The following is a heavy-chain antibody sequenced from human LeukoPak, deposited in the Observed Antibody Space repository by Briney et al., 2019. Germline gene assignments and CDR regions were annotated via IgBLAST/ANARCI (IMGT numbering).Heavy chain of an antibody. V-gene: IGHV3-11*04. CDR2: ISRSGSTI. J-gene: IGHJ4*02. CDR1: GFTFSDYY. D-gene: IGHD2-15*01. CDR3: ARDLGYCSGGSCQTDYQGYFDY. Sequence: GGSLRLSCAASGFTFSDYYMSWIRQAPGKGLEWVSYISRSGSTIYYADSVKGRFTISRDNAKNSLYLQMNSLRAEDTAVYYCARDLGYCSGGSCQTDYQGYFDYWGQGTLVTVSS.